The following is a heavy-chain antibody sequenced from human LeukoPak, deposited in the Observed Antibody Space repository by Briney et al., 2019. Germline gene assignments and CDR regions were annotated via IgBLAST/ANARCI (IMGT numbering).Heavy chain of an antibody. CDR3: ARGSQNTWGFFAY. J-gene: IGHJ4*02. D-gene: IGHD2/OR15-2a*01. CDR1: GFTVSSNY. Sequence: PGGSLRLSCAASGFTVSSNYMSWVRQAPGKGLQWVAVIWYDGSNEYYTGSVRGRFTISRDNAHNTLYLQMNSLRAEDTAVYYCARGSQNTWGFFAYWGQGTRVTVSS. V-gene: IGHV3-33*08. CDR2: IWYDGSNE.